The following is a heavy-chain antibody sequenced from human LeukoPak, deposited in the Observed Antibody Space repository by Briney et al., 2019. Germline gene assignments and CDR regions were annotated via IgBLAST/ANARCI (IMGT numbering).Heavy chain of an antibody. V-gene: IGHV4-61*02. J-gene: IGHJ6*03. D-gene: IGHD5-18*01. CDR3: ARTTEGGYTYDYFYYYYMDV. Sequence: SETLSLTCTVSGGSISSGSYYWSWIRQPAGKGLEWIGRIYTSGSTNYNPSLRSRVTISVDTSKNQFSLKLSSVTAADTAVYYCARTTEGGYTYDYFYYYYMDVWGKGTTVTISS. CDR2: IYTSGST. CDR1: GGSISSGSYY.